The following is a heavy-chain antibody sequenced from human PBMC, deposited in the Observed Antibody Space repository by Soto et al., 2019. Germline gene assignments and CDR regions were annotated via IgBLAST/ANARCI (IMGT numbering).Heavy chain of an antibody. CDR1: GFTFSSYA. Sequence: QVQLVESGGGVVQPGRSLRLSCAASGFTFSSYAMHWVRQAPGKGLEWVAVISYDGSNKYYADSVKGRFTISRDNSKHTLSLQMNSLRAEDTAVYYCQRDGHPPAYCGGHCYRRPTYYSSGMDVRGQGTTVTVSS. CDR3: QRDGHPPAYCGGHCYRRPTYYSSGMDV. V-gene: IGHV3-30-3*01. J-gene: IGHJ6*02. D-gene: IGHD2-21*02. CDR2: ISYDGSNK.